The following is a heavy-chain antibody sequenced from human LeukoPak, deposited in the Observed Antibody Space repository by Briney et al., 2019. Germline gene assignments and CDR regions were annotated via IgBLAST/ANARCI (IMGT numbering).Heavy chain of an antibody. J-gene: IGHJ5*02. CDR3: ARVRSLEGWFDP. Sequence: SETLFLTCTVSGGSISSSSYYWGWIRQPPGRGLEWIGSIYYSGSTYYNPSLKSRVTISVDTSKNQFSLKLSSVTAADTAVYYCARVRSLEGWFDPWGQGTLVTVSS. CDR2: IYYSGST. D-gene: IGHD3-16*02. CDR1: GGSISSSSYY. V-gene: IGHV4-39*07.